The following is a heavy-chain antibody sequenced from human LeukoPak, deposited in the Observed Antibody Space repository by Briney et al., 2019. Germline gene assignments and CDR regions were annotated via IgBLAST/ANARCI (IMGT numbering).Heavy chain of an antibody. CDR2: IYYSGST. V-gene: IGHV4-59*01. D-gene: IGHD4-17*01. CDR1: GGSMSSYY. J-gene: IGHJ5*02. Sequence: AETLSLTCTVSGGSMSSYYWSWIRQPPGKGLEWIGYIYYSGSTNYNPSLKSRVTISVDTSKNQFSLKLSSVTAADTAVYYCARVTTRRRGYWFDPWGQGTLVTVSS. CDR3: ARVTTRRRGYWFDP.